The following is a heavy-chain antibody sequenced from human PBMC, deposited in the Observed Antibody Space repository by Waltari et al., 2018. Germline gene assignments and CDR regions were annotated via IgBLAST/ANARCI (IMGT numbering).Heavy chain of an antibody. V-gene: IGHV4-34*01. CDR2: INHSGST. D-gene: IGHD3-3*01. J-gene: IGHJ4*02. Sequence: QVQLQQWGAGLLKPSETLSLTCAVYGGSFSGYYWSWIRQPPGKGLEWIGEINHSGSTNYNPSRKSRVTISVDTSKNQFSLKLSSVTAADTAVYYCARVGSRFWSGYYTYFDYWGQGTLVTVSS. CDR1: GGSFSGYY. CDR3: ARVGSRFWSGYYTYFDY.